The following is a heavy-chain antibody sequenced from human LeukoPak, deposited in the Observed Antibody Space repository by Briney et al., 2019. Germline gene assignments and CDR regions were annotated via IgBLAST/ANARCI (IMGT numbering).Heavy chain of an antibody. D-gene: IGHD3-22*01. CDR2: ISGSGGST. V-gene: IGHV3-23*01. CDR1: GFTFSSYS. Sequence: GGSLRLSCAASGFTFSSYSMNWVRQAPGKGLEWVSVISGSGGSTYYADSVKGRFTISRDNSKNTLYLQMNSLRAEDTAVYYCAKSVFDSSGDPYMDVWGKGTTVTISS. CDR3: AKSVFDSSGDPYMDV. J-gene: IGHJ6*03.